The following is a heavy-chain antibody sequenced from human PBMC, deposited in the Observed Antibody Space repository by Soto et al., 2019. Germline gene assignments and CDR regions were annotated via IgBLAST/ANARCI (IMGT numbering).Heavy chain of an antibody. Sequence: TSETLSLTCTVSGGSVSSGSYYWSWIRQPPGKGLEWIGYIYYSGSTNYNPSLKSRVTTSVDTSKNQFSLKLSSVTAAETAVYYCARRLYYDSSGFEGGGMDVWGQGTTVTVSS. CDR2: IYYSGST. CDR3: ARRLYYDSSGFEGGGMDV. D-gene: IGHD3-22*01. J-gene: IGHJ6*02. V-gene: IGHV4-61*01. CDR1: GGSVSSGSYY.